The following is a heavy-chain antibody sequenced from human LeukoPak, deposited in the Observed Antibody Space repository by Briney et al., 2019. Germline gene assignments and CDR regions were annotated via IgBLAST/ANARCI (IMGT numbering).Heavy chain of an antibody. Sequence: PGGSLRLSCAASGFPLSTYDMHWVRQAPDKGLQWVAVISSDGYRTDYPDSVRGRFTISRDNFKNTVDLQMISVTAEDTAMYFCAKGLGTGSVLARPLHYWGQGTLVTVSS. CDR2: ISSDGYRT. D-gene: IGHD3-10*01. CDR3: AKGLGTGSVLARPLHY. J-gene: IGHJ4*02. CDR1: GFPLSTYD. V-gene: IGHV3-30*18.